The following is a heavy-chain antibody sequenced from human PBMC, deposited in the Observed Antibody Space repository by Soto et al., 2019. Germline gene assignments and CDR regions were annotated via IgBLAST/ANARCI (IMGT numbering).Heavy chain of an antibody. J-gene: IGHJ5*02. Sequence: QITLKESGPTLVKPTQTLTLTCTFSGFSLSTSGVGVGWIRQPPGKALEWLALIYWDDDKRYSPSLKSRLTITKAPSKHQVVLTMTNMDPVHTATYYCSHRQTGGCSGGSCYSWFDPWGQGTLVTVSS. CDR3: SHRQTGGCSGGSCYSWFDP. CDR1: GFSLSTSGVG. CDR2: IYWDDDK. D-gene: IGHD2-15*01. V-gene: IGHV2-5*02.